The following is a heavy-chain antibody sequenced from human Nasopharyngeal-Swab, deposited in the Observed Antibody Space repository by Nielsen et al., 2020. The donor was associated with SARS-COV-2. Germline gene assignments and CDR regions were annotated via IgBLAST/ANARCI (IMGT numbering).Heavy chain of an antibody. CDR3: ARDLGYAFTGRGVNWFDP. D-gene: IGHD2-8*02. CDR2: ISYSGST. V-gene: IGHV4-39*07. Sequence: SETLSLTCTVSGDSISSSNYYCAWIRQSPGKGLQCIGTISYSGSTYYKPSLNSRVTITLDTSKNQFFLRLSSVTAADTAVYYCARDLGYAFTGRGVNWFDPWGQGTLVTVSS. CDR1: GDSISSSNYY. J-gene: IGHJ5*02.